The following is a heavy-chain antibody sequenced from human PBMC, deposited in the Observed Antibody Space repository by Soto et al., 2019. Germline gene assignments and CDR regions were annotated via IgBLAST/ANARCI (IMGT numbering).Heavy chain of an antibody. CDR1: GYSFTSYV. CDR3: ARVWFIDMALDY. Sequence: QVQLVQSGAEVREPGASVRVSCKASGYSFTSYVISWVRQAPGQGLEWMGWIRAYNGNTNYAQNLQGRVTTTTDTSTSTAYMELGSLRSDDTAVYYSARVWFIDMALDYWGQGTLVTVSS. CDR2: IRAYNGNT. D-gene: IGHD3-10*01. J-gene: IGHJ4*02. V-gene: IGHV1-18*01.